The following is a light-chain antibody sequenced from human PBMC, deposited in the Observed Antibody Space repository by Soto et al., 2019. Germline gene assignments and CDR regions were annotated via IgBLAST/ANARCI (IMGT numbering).Light chain of an antibody. Sequence: EAELTQSPGTLSLSPGERATLSCRASQNVRNNYIGWYQQKPGQAPRLLIYGASIRATGIPARFSGSGSETDFTLTITSLEPEDFAVYYCQQRNNWPPITFGQGTRLEIK. CDR1: QNVRNNY. CDR2: GAS. J-gene: IGKJ5*01. CDR3: QQRNNWPPIT. V-gene: IGKV3-11*01.